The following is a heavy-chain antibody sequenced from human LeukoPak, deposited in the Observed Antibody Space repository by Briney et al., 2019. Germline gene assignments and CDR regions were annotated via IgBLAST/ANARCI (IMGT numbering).Heavy chain of an antibody. D-gene: IGHD2-15*01. J-gene: IGHJ5*02. Sequence: ASVKVSCKASGYTFTGYYMHWVRQAPGQGLEWMGWINPNSGGTNYAQKFQGRVTMTRDTSISTAYMELSRLRSDDTAVYYCARDPVRIYCSGGSCYSVNNWFDPWGQGTLVTVSS. CDR3: ARDPVRIYCSGGSCYSVNNWFDP. CDR1: GYTFTGYY. CDR2: INPNSGGT. V-gene: IGHV1-2*02.